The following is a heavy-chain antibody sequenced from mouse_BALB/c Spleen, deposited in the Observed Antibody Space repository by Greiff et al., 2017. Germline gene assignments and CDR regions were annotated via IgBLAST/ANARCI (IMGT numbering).Heavy chain of an antibody. CDR1: GFTFSSYT. J-gene: IGHJ4*01. CDR2: ISNGGGST. D-gene: IGHD1-2*01. Sequence: DVMLVESGGGLVQPGGSLKLSCAASGFTFSSYTMSWVRQTPEKRLEWVAYISNGGGSTYYPDTVKGRFTISRDNAKNTLYLQMSSLKSEDTAMYYCARRAASYAMDYWGQGTSVTVSS. CDR3: ARRAASYAMDY. V-gene: IGHV5-12-2*01.